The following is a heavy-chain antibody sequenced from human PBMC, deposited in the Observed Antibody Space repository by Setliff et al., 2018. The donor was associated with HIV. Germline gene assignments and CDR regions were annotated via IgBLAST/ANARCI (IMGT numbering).Heavy chain of an antibody. J-gene: IGHJ6*02. CDR1: GLSLSTSGMS. CDR3: AHSIPEDFNSSSWYKFYYGMDV. CDR2: IDWDGDK. D-gene: IGHD6-13*01. V-gene: IGHV2-70*12. Sequence: ESGPTLVNPIQTLSLTCNVSGLSLSTSGMSVSWVRQPPGRALEWLARIDWDGDKQYNTHLKSRLTITKDTSKNQVVLTMTNMDPVDTGTYYCAHSIPEDFNSSSWYKFYYGMDVWGQGTTVTVSS.